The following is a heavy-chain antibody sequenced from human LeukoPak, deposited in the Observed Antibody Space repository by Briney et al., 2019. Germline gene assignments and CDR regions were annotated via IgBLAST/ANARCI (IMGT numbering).Heavy chain of an antibody. CDR2: INPKSGGT. D-gene: IGHD1-26*01. J-gene: IGHJ6*03. CDR1: VYTFTGYY. CDR3: ARAGAKEVGPTLSPDYYYLDV. Sequence: ASVKVSCKASVYTFTGYYRHGVRQAPGQGRDGMGWINPKSGGTNYAQRFQGRVTMTRDTSISTAYMSLSRLTADDSAVYDWARAGAKEVGPTLSPDYYYLDVWGKGNPVTPSS. V-gene: IGHV1-2*02.